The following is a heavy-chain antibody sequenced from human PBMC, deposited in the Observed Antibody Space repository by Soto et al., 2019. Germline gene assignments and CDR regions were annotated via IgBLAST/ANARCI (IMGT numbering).Heavy chain of an antibody. V-gene: IGHV4-59*01. Sequence: PSETLSLTCTVFGGSIRSYYWSWFRQPPGKGLEWIGYIDYSGRTNYNPSLKSRVTISVDPSKNQFSLTLSSVTAADTAVYYCARDIGYSYGAFAYWGQGTLVTVPS. J-gene: IGHJ4*02. CDR1: GGSIRSYY. CDR3: ARDIGYSYGAFAY. D-gene: IGHD5-18*01. CDR2: IDYSGRT.